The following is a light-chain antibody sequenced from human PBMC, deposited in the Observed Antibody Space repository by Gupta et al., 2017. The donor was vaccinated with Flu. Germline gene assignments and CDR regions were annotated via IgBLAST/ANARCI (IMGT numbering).Light chain of an antibody. CDR1: HTVSSNY. Sequence: NVLTQSPGTLSLSPGERATLSCRASHTVSSNYLAWYQQRPGQSPRLLLFGASDRATGLPDRFSGSGSGTNFTLTISRLEPEEFVVYYCQQYGNSPTFGQGTKVEIK. J-gene: IGKJ1*01. CDR2: GAS. V-gene: IGKV3-20*01. CDR3: QQYGNSPT.